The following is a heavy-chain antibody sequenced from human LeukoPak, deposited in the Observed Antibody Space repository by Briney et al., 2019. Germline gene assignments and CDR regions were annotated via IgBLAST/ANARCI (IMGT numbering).Heavy chain of an antibody. J-gene: IGHJ5*02. CDR3: ARDRAAAAGWFDP. CDR1: GYSFTSDG. CDR2: ISAYNGNT. V-gene: IGHV1-18*01. D-gene: IGHD6-13*01. Sequence: GASVNVSCKASGYSFTSDGISWVRQAAGQGLEWMGWISAYNGNTNYAQKLQGRVTMTTDTSTSTAYMELRSLRSDDTAVYYCARDRAAAAGWFDPWGQGTLVTVSS.